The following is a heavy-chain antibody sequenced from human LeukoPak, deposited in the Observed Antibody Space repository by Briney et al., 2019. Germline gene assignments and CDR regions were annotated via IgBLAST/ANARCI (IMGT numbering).Heavy chain of an antibody. CDR3: ARGAEAETSPLDF. V-gene: IGHV1-2*02. Sequence: ASVKVSCKASGYIFSDYYMHWVRQAPGQGLEWLGWINPKSGAADYAQQFRGRVTMTRDTSINTDYMEMKRVTSDDTTVYYCARGAEAETSPLDFWGQGTLVTVSS. D-gene: IGHD6-13*01. J-gene: IGHJ4*02. CDR1: GYIFSDYY. CDR2: INPKSGAA.